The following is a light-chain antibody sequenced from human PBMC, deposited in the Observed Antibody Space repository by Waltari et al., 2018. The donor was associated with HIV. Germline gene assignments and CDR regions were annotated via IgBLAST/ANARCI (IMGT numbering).Light chain of an antibody. V-gene: IGKV1-9*01. Sequence: DIQLTQSPSFLSASVGDRVTITCRASQGISSSLDWYQQKPGKAPKLLIYAASNLQSGVPSRCSASGSGTEFTLTITSLQPEDFATYFCQELDSYPLTFGGGTKVDIK. CDR1: QGISSS. CDR3: QELDSYPLT. J-gene: IGKJ4*01. CDR2: AAS.